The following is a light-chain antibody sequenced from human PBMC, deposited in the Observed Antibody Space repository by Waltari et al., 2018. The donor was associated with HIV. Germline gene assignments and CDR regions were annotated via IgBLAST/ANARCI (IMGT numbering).Light chain of an antibody. CDR3: QQFRTYPRT. CDR2: DAS. CDR1: QGIRHD. Sequence: DIQMTQSPSSLSAPVGDRVTITCRASQGIRHDLGWYQQKAGKAPKRLIYDASNLQSGVPARFSGTGSGTEFTLTISNLQPEDSATYYCQQFRTYPRTFGQGATLEIK. J-gene: IGKJ2*01. V-gene: IGKV1-17*02.